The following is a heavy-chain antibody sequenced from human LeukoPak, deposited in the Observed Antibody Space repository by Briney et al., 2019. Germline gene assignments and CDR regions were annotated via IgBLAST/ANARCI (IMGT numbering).Heavy chain of an antibody. Sequence: PGGSLRLSCAASGFNFNNYWMAWVRQTPGKGLEWLASIKQDGSEKYCVDSVKGRFTVSRDNADNLLYLQMNRLRAEDTAVFYCARSSSSSWFYAFDIWGQGTLVTVSA. CDR1: GFNFNNYW. J-gene: IGHJ3*02. D-gene: IGHD6-13*01. V-gene: IGHV3-7*01. CDR2: IKQDGSEK. CDR3: ARSSSSSWFYAFDI.